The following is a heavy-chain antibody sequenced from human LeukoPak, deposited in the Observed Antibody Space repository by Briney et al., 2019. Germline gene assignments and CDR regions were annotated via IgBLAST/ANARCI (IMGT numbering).Heavy chain of an antibody. J-gene: IGHJ6*03. CDR2: IYYSGST. D-gene: IGHD3-22*01. CDR3: ARVRYYDSSGYYGYYYYMDV. Sequence: SETLSLTCTVSGGSISSYYWSWIQQPPGKGLEWIGYIYYSGSTNYNPSLKSRVTISVDTSKNQFSLKLSSVTAADTAVYYCARVRYYDSSGYYGYYYYMDVWGTGTTVTVSS. V-gene: IGHV4-59*08. CDR1: GGSISSYY.